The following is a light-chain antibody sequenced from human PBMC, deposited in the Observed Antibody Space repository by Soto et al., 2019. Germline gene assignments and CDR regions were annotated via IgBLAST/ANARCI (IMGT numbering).Light chain of an antibody. V-gene: IGLV1-40*01. CDR1: SSNIGAGYD. Sequence: QSVLTQPPSVSGAPGQRVTISCTGSSSNIGAGYDVHWYQQLPGTAPKLLIYGNSNRPSGVPDRFSGSKSGTSASLAITGLQAEADADSYCQSYDISLSGWVFGTGTKITVL. J-gene: IGLJ1*01. CDR3: QSYDISLSGWV. CDR2: GNS.